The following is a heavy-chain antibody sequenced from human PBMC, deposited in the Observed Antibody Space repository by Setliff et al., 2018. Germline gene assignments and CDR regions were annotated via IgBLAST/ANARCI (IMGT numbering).Heavy chain of an antibody. Sequence: GGSLRLSCAASGFTFSRYWMTWVRQAPGKGLEWVANIKQDGSEKYYADSVKGRFTISRDNSKNTLYLQMNSLRAEDTAVYYCARTDYHDSSGYFGYFDYWGQGTLVTVSS. D-gene: IGHD3-22*01. J-gene: IGHJ4*02. CDR2: IKQDGSEK. CDR3: ARTDYHDSSGYFGYFDY. V-gene: IGHV3-7*01. CDR1: GFTFSRYW.